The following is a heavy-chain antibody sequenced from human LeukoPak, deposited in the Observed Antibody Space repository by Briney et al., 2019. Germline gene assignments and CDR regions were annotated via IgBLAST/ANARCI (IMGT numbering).Heavy chain of an antibody. CDR3: ARDGLRSCTSSSCYPGEDAFDI. V-gene: IGHV7-4-1*02. D-gene: IGHD2-2*01. J-gene: IGHJ3*02. CDR1: GYTINSYA. Sequence: ASVKVSCKASGYTINSYAMNWVRQAPGQGLEWMAWINTNTGNPTYAQGFTGRFVFSLDTSISTAYLHVSGLKAEDTAVYYCARDGLRSCTSSSCYPGEDAFDIWGQGTMVTVSS. CDR2: INTNTGNP.